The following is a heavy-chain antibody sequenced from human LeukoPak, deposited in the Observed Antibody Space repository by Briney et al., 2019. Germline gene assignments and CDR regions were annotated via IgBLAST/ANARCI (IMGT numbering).Heavy chain of an antibody. Sequence: PGGSLRLSCAASGFTFSTYAMSWVRQAPGKGLEWVSAISGSDAGTYYADSVKGRFTISRDNAKNTLYLQMNSLRAEDTAVYYCARATNDAFDIWGQGTMVTVSS. CDR1: GFTFSTYA. D-gene: IGHD5-24*01. V-gene: IGHV3-23*01. J-gene: IGHJ3*02. CDR2: ISGSDAGT. CDR3: ARATNDAFDI.